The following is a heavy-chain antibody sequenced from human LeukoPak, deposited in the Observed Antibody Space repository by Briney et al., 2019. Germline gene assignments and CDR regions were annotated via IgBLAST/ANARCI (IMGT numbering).Heavy chain of an antibody. CDR2: INPNSGGT. D-gene: IGHD6-13*01. V-gene: IGHV1-2*02. J-gene: IGHJ4*02. CDR3: ARVSGIAAAGSDY. CDR1: GYTFTSYD. Sequence: ASVKVSCKASGYTFTSYDINWVRQAPGQGLEWMGWINPNSGGTNYAQKFQGRVTMTRDTSISTAYMELSRLRSDDTAVYYCARVSGIAAAGSDYWGQGTLVTVSS.